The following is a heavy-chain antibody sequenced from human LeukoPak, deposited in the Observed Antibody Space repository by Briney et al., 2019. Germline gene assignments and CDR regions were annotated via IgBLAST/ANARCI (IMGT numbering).Heavy chain of an antibody. CDR2: IRSKAYGGTT. V-gene: IGHV3-49*03. J-gene: IGHJ3*02. Sequence: GRSLRLSCTASGFTFGDYAMSWFRQAPGKGLEWVGFIRSKAYGGTTEYAASVKGRFTISRDDSKSIAYLQMNSLKTEDTAVYYCTRDLPYYYDSSGYQDAFDIWGQGTMVTVSS. CDR3: TRDLPYYYDSSGYQDAFDI. CDR1: GFTFGDYA. D-gene: IGHD3-22*01.